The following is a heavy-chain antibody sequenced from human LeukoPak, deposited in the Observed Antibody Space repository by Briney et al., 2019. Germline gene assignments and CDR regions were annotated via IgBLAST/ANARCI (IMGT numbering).Heavy chain of an antibody. V-gene: IGHV4-39*01. J-gene: IGHJ4*02. D-gene: IGHD1-26*01. CDR1: GGSISSRSYY. CDR3: AREPFKVGATTDFDY. Sequence: SGSLSLTCTVSGGSISSRSYYWGWIRQPPGKGLEWIGSIYYSGSTYYNPSLKSRVTISVDTSKNQFSLKLSSVTAADTAVYYCAREPFKVGATTDFDYWGQGTLVTVST. CDR2: IYYSGST.